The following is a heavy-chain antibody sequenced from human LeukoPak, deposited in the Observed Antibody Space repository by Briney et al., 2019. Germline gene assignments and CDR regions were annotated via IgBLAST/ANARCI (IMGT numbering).Heavy chain of an antibody. V-gene: IGHV1-46*01. CDR2: INPSGGST. J-gene: IGHJ4*02. CDR1: GYTFTSYY. D-gene: IGHD2-15*01. CDR3: AKAVCSGGSCYLFDY. Sequence: GASVKVSCKASGYTFTSYYMHWVRQAPGQGLEWMGIINPSGGSTSYAQKFQGRVTMTRDTSTSTVYMELSSLRSEDTALYYCAKAVCSGGSCYLFDYWGQGTLVTVSS.